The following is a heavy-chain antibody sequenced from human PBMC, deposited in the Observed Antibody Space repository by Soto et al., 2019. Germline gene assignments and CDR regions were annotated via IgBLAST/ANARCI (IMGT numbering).Heavy chain of an antibody. CDR1: GYTFTSYA. D-gene: IGHD2-2*02. Sequence: GASVKVSCKASGYTFTSYAMHWVRQAPGQRLEWMGWINAGNGNTEYSQKFQGRVTITRDTSASTAYMELSSLRSEDTAVFYCARAGDDCSTTTCYMIDYWGQGTLVTVSS. CDR2: INAGNGNT. CDR3: ARAGDDCSTTTCYMIDY. V-gene: IGHV1-3*01. J-gene: IGHJ4*02.